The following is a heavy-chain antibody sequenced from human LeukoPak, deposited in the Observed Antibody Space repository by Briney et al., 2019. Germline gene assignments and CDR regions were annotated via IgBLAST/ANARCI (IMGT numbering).Heavy chain of an antibody. CDR2: INHSGST. J-gene: IGHJ3*02. CDR3: ARRATGYVWGSYRSCAFDI. Sequence: SETLSLTCAVYGGSFSSYYWNWIRKSPGKGLEWIGEINHSGSTNHNPSLKSRVTISVDTSKNQFSLKLSSVTAADTAVYYCARRATGYVWGSYRSCAFDIWGQGTMVTVSS. V-gene: IGHV4-34*01. D-gene: IGHD3-16*02. CDR1: GGSFSSYY.